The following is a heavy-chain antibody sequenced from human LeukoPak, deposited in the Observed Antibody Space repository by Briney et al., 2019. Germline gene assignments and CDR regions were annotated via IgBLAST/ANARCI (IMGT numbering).Heavy chain of an antibody. CDR3: ARDRHTAMVYYYYYMDV. V-gene: IGHV3-21*04. CDR1: GFTFSNYS. Sequence: GGSLRLSCAGSGFTFSNYSINWVRQAPGKGLEWVSSISPSSHYIYYADSMRGRFTISRDNARNSLYLQMNSLRDEDTAVYYCARDRHTAMVYYYYYMDVWGTGTTVTVSS. D-gene: IGHD5-18*01. CDR2: ISPSSHYI. J-gene: IGHJ6*03.